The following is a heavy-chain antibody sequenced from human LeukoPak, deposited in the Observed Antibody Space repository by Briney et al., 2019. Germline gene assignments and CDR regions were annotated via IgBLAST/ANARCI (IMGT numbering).Heavy chain of an antibody. CDR3: AIRFDY. CDR1: RFTFSSDG. Sequence: GGSLRLSCAASRFTFSSDGMHWVRQAPGKGLEWVAFIRYDGTNKYYADSVKGRFTISRDNSKNTLYLQMNSLRAEDTAVYYCAIRFDYWGQGTLVTVSS. J-gene: IGHJ4*02. CDR2: IRYDGTNK. V-gene: IGHV3-30*02.